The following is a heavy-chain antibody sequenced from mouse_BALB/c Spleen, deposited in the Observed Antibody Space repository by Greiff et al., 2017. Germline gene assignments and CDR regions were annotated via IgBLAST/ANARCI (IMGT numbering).Heavy chain of an antibody. J-gene: IGHJ3*01. CDR2: ISYSGST. D-gene: IGHD1-1*01. Sequence: VQLKESGPSLVKPSQTLSLTCSVTGDSITSGYWNWIRKFPGNKLEYMGYISYSGSTYYNPSLKSRISITRDTSKNQYYLQLNSVTTEDTATYYCARSNYGSSSWFAYWGQGTLVTVSA. CDR1: GDSITSGY. CDR3: ARSNYGSSSWFAY. V-gene: IGHV3-8*02.